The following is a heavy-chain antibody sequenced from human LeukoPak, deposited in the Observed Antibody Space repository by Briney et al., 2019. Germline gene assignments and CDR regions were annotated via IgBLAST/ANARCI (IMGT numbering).Heavy chain of an antibody. V-gene: IGHV1-2*02. CDR1: GCTFTGYY. CDR2: INPKSGGT. Sequence: GASVKVSCKASGCTFTGYYMHWVRQAPGQGLEWMGWINPKSGGTNYAQKFQGRVTMTTDTSTSTAYMELRSLRSDDTAVYYCARDRSGPFRDWGQGTLVTVSS. D-gene: IGHD1-26*01. J-gene: IGHJ4*02. CDR3: ARDRSGPFRD.